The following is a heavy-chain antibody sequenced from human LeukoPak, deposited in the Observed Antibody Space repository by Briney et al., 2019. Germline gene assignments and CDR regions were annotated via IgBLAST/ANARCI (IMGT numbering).Heavy chain of an antibody. CDR3: ARGRQLVSPNWFDP. Sequence: ASVKVSCKASGYTFTGYYMHWVRQAPGQGLEWMGWINPNSGGTNYAQKFQGRVTMTRDTSISTAYMELSRLRSDDTAVYYCARGRQLVSPNWFDPWGQGTRVTVSS. CDR1: GYTFTGYY. D-gene: IGHD6-6*01. V-gene: IGHV1-2*02. J-gene: IGHJ5*02. CDR2: INPNSGGT.